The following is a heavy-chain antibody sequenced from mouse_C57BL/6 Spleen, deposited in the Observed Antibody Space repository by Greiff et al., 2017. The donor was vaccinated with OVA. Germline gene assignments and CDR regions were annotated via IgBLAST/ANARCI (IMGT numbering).Heavy chain of an antibody. V-gene: IGHV1-64*01. Sequence: QVQLQQPGAELVKPGASVKLSCKASGYTFTSYWMHWVKQRPGQGLEWIGMIHPNSGSTKYNEKFKNKASLTVDKSSSPAYMQLRSLTLGDSAVHYCAREGLHRLFAYWGQGTLVTVSA. D-gene: IGHD2-4*01. J-gene: IGHJ3*01. CDR1: GYTFTSYW. CDR2: IHPNSGST. CDR3: AREGLHRLFAY.